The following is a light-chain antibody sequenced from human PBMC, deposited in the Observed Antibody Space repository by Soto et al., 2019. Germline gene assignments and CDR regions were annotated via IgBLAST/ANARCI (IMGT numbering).Light chain of an antibody. J-gene: IGLJ1*01. V-gene: IGLV2-11*01. CDR3: CSYAGSSTYV. CDR2: DVS. CDR1: SSDVGGYNY. Sequence: QSALTQPRSVSGSPGQSVTISCTGTSSDVGGYNYVSWYQHHPDKAPKLIIYDVSKRPSGVPDRFSGSKSGNTASLTISGLQAEDEAEYYCCSYAGSSTYVFGTGTKLTVL.